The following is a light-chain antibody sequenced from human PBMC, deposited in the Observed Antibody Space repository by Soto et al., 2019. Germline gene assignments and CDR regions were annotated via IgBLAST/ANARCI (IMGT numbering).Light chain of an antibody. CDR1: QGLNSY. J-gene: IGKJ4*01. V-gene: IGKV1-9*01. CDR3: QQLNSYPVT. Sequence: DIQLTQSPSFLSASVGDRVTITCRASQGLNSYFAWYQQKPGKAPKLLLYATSTLQSVFPSRFSGSGSGAEFTLTITCLQPEDIATYYCQQLNSYPVTFGVATKVEIK. CDR2: ATS.